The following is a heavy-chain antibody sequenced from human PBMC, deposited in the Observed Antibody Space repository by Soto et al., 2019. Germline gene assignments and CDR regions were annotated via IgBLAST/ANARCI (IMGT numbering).Heavy chain of an antibody. CDR2: IYYSGST. CDR3: AREKDDSGDYVWGSYRQLGMDV. V-gene: IGHV4-31*03. CDR1: GGSISSGGYY. Sequence: TLSLTCTVSGGSISSGGYYWSWIRQHPGKGLEWIGYIYYSGSTYYNPSLKSRVTISVDTSKNQFSLKLSSVTAADTAVYYCAREKDDSGDYVWGSYRQLGMDVWGQGTTVTVS. J-gene: IGHJ6*02. D-gene: IGHD3-16*02.